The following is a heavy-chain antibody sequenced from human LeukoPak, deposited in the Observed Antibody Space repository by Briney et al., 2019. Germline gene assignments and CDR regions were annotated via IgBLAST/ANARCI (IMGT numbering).Heavy chain of an antibody. Sequence: DPVKVSCKASGYTFTSYGISWVRQAPGQGLELMGWISAYNGNTNYAQKVQGRVTMTTDTYTSTAYMELRSLRSDDTAVYYCARRSIVLVTAISEDYWGQGTLVTVSS. D-gene: IGHD2-21*02. V-gene: IGHV1-18*01. CDR1: GYTFTSYG. J-gene: IGHJ4*02. CDR2: ISAYNGNT. CDR3: ARRSIVLVTAISEDY.